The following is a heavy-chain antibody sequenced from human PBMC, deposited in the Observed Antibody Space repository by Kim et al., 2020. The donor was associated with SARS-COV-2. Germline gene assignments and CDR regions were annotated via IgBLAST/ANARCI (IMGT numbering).Heavy chain of an antibody. V-gene: IGHV4-4*09. J-gene: IGHJ4*02. CDR3: ATYSSGWIDY. D-gene: IGHD6-19*01. CDR2: ST. Sequence: STNNNPSLKSRVTISVDTSKTQFSLKLSSVTAADTAVYYCATYSSGWIDYWGQGTLVTVSS.